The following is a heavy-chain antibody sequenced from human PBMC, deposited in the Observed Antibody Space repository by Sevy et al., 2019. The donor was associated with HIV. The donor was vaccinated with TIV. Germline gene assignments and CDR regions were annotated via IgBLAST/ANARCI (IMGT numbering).Heavy chain of an antibody. V-gene: IGHV1-2*02. CDR3: ARTYYDSSGWEPYFQH. D-gene: IGHD3-22*01. CDR1: GYTFIAYY. Sequence: ASVMVSCKASGYTFIAYYMQWVRQAPGQGLEWMGWINPNSGDTNYAQKFQDRVTMTRVTSTSTAYMELSSLRSDDTAVYYCARTYYDSSGWEPYFQHWGQGTLVTVSS. CDR2: INPNSGDT. J-gene: IGHJ1*01.